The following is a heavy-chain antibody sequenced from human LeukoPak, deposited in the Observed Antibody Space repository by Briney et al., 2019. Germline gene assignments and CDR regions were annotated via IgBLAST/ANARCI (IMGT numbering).Heavy chain of an antibody. Sequence: ASVKVSCKASGGTFSSYAIRWVRQAPGQGLEWMGGIIPIFGTANYAQKFQGRVTITADESTSTAYMELSSLRSEDTAVYYCARAGLKGHQLLYRPGYYYYGMDAWGQGTTVTVSS. V-gene: IGHV1-69*13. CDR3: ARAGLKGHQLLYRPGYYYYGMDA. J-gene: IGHJ6*02. CDR1: GGTFSSYA. CDR2: IIPIFGTA. D-gene: IGHD2-2*02.